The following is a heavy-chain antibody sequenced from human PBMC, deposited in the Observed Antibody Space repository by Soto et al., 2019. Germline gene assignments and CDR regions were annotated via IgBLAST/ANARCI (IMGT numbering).Heavy chain of an antibody. Sequence: QVQLVQSGAEVKKPGSSVKVSCKASGGTFSSYTISWVRQAPGQGLEWMGRIIPILGIANYAPKFQGRVTITADKSTSTAYMELSSLRSEDTAVYYCARGKLAAAGTSYDYWGQGTLVTVSS. CDR3: ARGKLAAAGTSYDY. CDR1: GGTFSSYT. V-gene: IGHV1-69*02. J-gene: IGHJ4*02. D-gene: IGHD6-13*01. CDR2: IIPILGIA.